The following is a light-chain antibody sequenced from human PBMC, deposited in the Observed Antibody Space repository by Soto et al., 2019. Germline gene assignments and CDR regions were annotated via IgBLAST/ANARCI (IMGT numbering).Light chain of an antibody. CDR2: GAS. V-gene: IGKV3-20*01. J-gene: IGKJ1*01. CDR1: QSVSGSF. Sequence: EIVMTQSPATLSVSPGGRFTLSCRASQSVSGSFLAWYQQKPRQAPRLLLYGASIRATGIPDSLSGSASGTDFPLTISRLAPADFAVYYCQYYGSSSTFGQGTKVDIK. CDR3: QYYGSSST.